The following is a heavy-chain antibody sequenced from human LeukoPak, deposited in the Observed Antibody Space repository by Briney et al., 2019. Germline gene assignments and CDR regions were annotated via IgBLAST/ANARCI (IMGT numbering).Heavy chain of an antibody. Sequence: ASVKVSCKASGGTFSSYAISWVRQAPGQGLEWVGRIIPILGIANYAQKFQGRVTITADKSTSTAYMELSSLRSEDTAVYYCARWHIVVVPAAQAYYYGTDVWGQGTTVTVSS. CDR3: ARWHIVVVPAAQAYYYGTDV. J-gene: IGHJ6*02. V-gene: IGHV1-69*04. D-gene: IGHD2-2*01. CDR1: GGTFSSYA. CDR2: IIPILGIA.